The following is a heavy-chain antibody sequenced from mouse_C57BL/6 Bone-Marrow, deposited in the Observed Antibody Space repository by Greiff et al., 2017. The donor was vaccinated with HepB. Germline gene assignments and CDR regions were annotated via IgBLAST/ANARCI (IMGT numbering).Heavy chain of an antibody. J-gene: IGHJ2*01. Sequence: EVKVVESGGGLVQPGGSLKLSCAASGFTFSDYGMAWVRQAPRKGPEWVAFISNLAYSIYYADTVTGPFTISRENAKNTLYLEMSSLRSEDTAMYYCARQNYGSSYYFDYWGQGTTLTVSS. CDR3: ARQNYGSSYYFDY. CDR2: ISNLAYSI. V-gene: IGHV5-15*01. D-gene: IGHD1-1*01. CDR1: GFTFSDYG.